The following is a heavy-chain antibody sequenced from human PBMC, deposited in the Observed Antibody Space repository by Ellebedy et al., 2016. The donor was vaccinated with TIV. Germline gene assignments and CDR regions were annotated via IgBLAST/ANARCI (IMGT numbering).Heavy chain of an antibody. V-gene: IGHV4-4*07. CDR1: GGSISSYY. CDR2: IYTSGST. Sequence: SETLSLTXTVSGGSISSYYWSWIRQPAGKGLEWIGRIYTSGSTNYNPSLKSRVTISVDMSQNHFSLKLSSVTAADTAVYFCARVPPRGGMDVWGQGTTVTVSS. CDR3: ARVPPRGGMDV. J-gene: IGHJ6*02.